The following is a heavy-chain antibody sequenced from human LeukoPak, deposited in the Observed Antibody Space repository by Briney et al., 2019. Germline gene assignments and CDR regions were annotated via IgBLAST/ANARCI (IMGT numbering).Heavy chain of an antibody. V-gene: IGHV3-23*01. Sequence: GGSLRLSCVASGFTFNNYVMNWVRQAPGKGLEWVSGISGSGGSTHYAGSVKGRFTIFRDNSKNTLYLQMNNLGADDTAVYYCARVLNSDFWIGYSNYFDFWGQGTLVTVSS. CDR1: GFTFNNYV. J-gene: IGHJ4*02. CDR3: ARVLNSDFWIGYSNYFDF. CDR2: ISGSGGST. D-gene: IGHD3-3*01.